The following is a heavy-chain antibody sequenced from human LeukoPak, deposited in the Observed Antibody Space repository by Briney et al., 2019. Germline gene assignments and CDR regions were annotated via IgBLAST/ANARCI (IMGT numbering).Heavy chain of an antibody. V-gene: IGHV3-66*01. CDR3: VRDEGFHGSGSN. CDR2: IYSGGNT. CDR1: GFTVSSNY. Sequence: GGSLRLSCAASGFTVSSNYMSWVRQAPGKGLEWVSVIYSGGNTYYADSVRGRFTISRDNSKNTLYLQMNSLRGEDTAVYYCVRDEGFHGSGSNWGQGTLVTVSS. D-gene: IGHD3-10*01. J-gene: IGHJ4*02.